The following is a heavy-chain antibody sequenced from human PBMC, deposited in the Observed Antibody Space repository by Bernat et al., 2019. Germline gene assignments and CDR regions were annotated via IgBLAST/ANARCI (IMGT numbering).Heavy chain of an antibody. CDR1: GFTFSSYA. CDR3: AKKPCSSADCAPWDWFDP. Sequence: EVQLLESGGGFVQPGGSLRLSCAASGFTFSSYAMSWVRQAPVKGLEWVSSFSGGGASTYYACSVKGRFTISRDNSKNTLYPQMNSLRAEEPAVYYCAKKPCSSADCAPWDWFDPWGQRALVSVSS. D-gene: IGHD2-2*01. J-gene: IGHJ5*02. CDR2: FSGGGAST. V-gene: IGHV3-23*01.